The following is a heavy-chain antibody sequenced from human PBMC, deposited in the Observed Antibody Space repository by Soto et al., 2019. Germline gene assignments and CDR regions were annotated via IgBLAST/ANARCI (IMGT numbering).Heavy chain of an antibody. Sequence: VQLVQSGAEVKKPGSSVKVSCKASGGTFSSYTISWVRQAPGQGLEWMGRIIPILGIANYAQKFQGRVTITADKSTSTAYMELSSLRSEDTAVYYCARDRVVTPLYYGMDVWGQGTTVTVSS. CDR1: GGTFSSYT. CDR2: IIPILGIA. CDR3: ARDRVVTPLYYGMDV. V-gene: IGHV1-69*08. D-gene: IGHD2-15*01. J-gene: IGHJ6*02.